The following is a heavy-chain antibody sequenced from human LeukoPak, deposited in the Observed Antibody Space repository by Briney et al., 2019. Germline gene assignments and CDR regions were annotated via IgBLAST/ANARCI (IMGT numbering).Heavy chain of an antibody. Sequence: GSLKPFFAASGFTASYNYIRWVRPAPGEGVEWVSLVYSGGTTYHADSVKGRFTISRDDSKNTVYLQMNSLRAEDTAVYYCARRQQLDYFDYWGQGTLVTVSS. D-gene: IGHD6-13*01. CDR2: VYSGGTT. J-gene: IGHJ4*02. CDR1: GFTASYNY. CDR3: ARRQQLDYFDY. V-gene: IGHV3-66*04.